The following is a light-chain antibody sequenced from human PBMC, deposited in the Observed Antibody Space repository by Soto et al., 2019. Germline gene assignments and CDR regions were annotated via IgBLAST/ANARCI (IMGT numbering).Light chain of an antibody. CDR1: QTISTW. Sequence: DIQMTQTPSTLSASVGDRVAITCRASQTISTWLAWYQQKPGKAPKLLIQKASSLESGVPSRFSGSGSGTEFTLTISSLQPDDFATYYCQQYDSYSITSGQGTRLEIK. J-gene: IGKJ5*01. V-gene: IGKV1-5*03. CDR3: QQYDSYSIT. CDR2: KAS.